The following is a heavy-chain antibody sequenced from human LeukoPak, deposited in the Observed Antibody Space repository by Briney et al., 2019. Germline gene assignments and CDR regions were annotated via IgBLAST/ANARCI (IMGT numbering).Heavy chain of an antibody. J-gene: IGHJ4*02. V-gene: IGHV3-23*01. Sequence: GGSLRLSCAASGFTFSDYYMSWIRQAPGKGLEWVSSISGRGGSTYYADSVKGRFTISRDNSKNTLYLQMNSLRAEDMAVYYCAKDLRFDDGGYFDYWGQGTLVTVSS. CDR2: ISGRGGST. D-gene: IGHD3-16*01. CDR3: AKDLRFDDGGYFDY. CDR1: GFTFSDYY.